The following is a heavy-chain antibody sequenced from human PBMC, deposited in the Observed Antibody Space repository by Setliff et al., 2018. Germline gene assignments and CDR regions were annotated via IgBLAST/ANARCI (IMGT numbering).Heavy chain of an antibody. D-gene: IGHD6-19*01. J-gene: IGHJ4*02. Sequence: PSETLSLTCTVSGVSISSGNYYWSWIRQPAGKGLEWIGHIQTSGTTNYNPSLKSRVTISVDTSKNQFSLKLSAVTAADTAVYYCATKAVAGTGGQGTLVTVSS. CDR1: GVSISSGNYY. V-gene: IGHV4-61*09. CDR3: ATKAVAGT. CDR2: IQTSGTT.